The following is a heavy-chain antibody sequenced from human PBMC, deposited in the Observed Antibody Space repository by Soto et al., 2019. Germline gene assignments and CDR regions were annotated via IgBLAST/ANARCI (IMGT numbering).Heavy chain of an antibody. J-gene: IGHJ4*02. D-gene: IGHD2-8*02. CDR2: IYPGDSDI. CDR1: GYRFTSYW. CDR3: ARLMGAATGADY. V-gene: IGHV5-51*01. Sequence: GESLKISCQGSGYRFTSYWIGWVRQMPGKGLEWMGIIYPGDSDIRYSPSFQGQVTMSADKSISTAYLQWSSLKASDTAIYYCARLMGAATGADYWGRGTLVTVSS.